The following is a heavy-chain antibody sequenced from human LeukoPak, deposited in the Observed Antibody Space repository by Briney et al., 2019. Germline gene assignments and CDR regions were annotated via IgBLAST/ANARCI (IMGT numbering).Heavy chain of an antibody. CDR1: GFTVRNNY. Sequence: GGSLKLSCAASGFTVRNNYMSWVRQAPGKGLEWVSVIYSGGSTYYADSVKGRFTISRDNSKNTLYLQMNSLRAEDTAVYFCATGERMVRGDGVDYWGQGTLVTVSS. CDR3: ATGERMVRGDGVDY. V-gene: IGHV3-66*01. CDR2: IYSGGST. D-gene: IGHD3-10*01. J-gene: IGHJ4*02.